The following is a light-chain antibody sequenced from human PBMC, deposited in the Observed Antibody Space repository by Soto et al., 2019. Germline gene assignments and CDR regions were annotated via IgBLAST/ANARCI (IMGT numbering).Light chain of an antibody. CDR1: QSVSSSY. CDR2: GAS. V-gene: IGKV3-20*01. J-gene: IGKJ1*01. Sequence: EIVLTQSPGTLSLPPGERATLSCRASQSVSSSYLAWYQQKPGQAPRLLIYGASRRATGIPDRFSGSGSGTDFSLTISRLEPEDFAVYYCQQYGSSGTFGQGTKVDIK. CDR3: QQYGSSGT.